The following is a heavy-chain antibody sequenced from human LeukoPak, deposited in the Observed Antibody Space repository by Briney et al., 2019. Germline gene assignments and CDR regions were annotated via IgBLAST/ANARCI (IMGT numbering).Heavy chain of an antibody. J-gene: IGHJ5*02. V-gene: IGHV3-7*03. CDR1: GFTFSSRW. CDR3: AKRPGYSYGVS. Sequence: PGGSLRLSCVVSGFTFSSRWMSWVRQAPGKGLEWVANIKQDGSEIYYVDSVRGRFTISRDNAKNSLYLQMNSLRAEDTAVYYCAKRPGYSYGVSWGQGTLVTVSS. D-gene: IGHD5-18*01. CDR2: IKQDGSEI.